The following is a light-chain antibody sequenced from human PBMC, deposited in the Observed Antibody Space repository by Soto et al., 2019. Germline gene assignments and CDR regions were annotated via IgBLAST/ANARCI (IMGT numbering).Light chain of an antibody. V-gene: IGKV1-39*01. Sequence: DIQMTQSPSTLSASVGDRVTITCRASQIISNHLNWYQQKPGKAPKLLIFAASSLQSGVPSRFSGSRSGPDFTLTISSLQPEDFAVYYCQQYGSSPITFGQGTRLEI. J-gene: IGKJ5*01. CDR2: AAS. CDR1: QIISNH. CDR3: QQYGSSPIT.